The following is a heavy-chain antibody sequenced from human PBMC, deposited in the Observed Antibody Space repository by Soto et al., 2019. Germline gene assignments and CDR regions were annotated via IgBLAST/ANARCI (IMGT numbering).Heavy chain of an antibody. CDR3: ARGYCSGGSCYGWRFDP. D-gene: IGHD2-15*01. J-gene: IGHJ5*02. CDR1: GGSISSGDYY. CDR2: IYYSGST. Sequence: QVQLQESGPGLVKPSQTLSLTCTVSGGSISSGDYYWSWIRQPPGKGLEWIGYIYYSGSTYYNPSHHRSITMSVDTSKNLFSLKLSSVTAADTAVYYCARGYCSGGSCYGWRFDPWGQGTLVTVSS. V-gene: IGHV4-30-4*01.